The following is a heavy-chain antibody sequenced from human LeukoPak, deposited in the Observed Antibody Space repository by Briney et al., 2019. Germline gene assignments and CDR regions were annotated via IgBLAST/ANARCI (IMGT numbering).Heavy chain of an antibody. CDR1: GGSISSYY. CDR2: IYYSGST. J-gene: IGHJ4*02. V-gene: IGHV4-59*12. Sequence: SETLSLTCTVSGGSISSYYWSWIRQPPGKGLEWIGYIYYSGSTNYNPSLKSRVTISVDTSKNQFSLKLSSVTAADTAVYYCARGHCSSTSCYVGDYWGQGTPVTVSS. D-gene: IGHD2-2*01. CDR3: ARGHCSSTSCYVGDY.